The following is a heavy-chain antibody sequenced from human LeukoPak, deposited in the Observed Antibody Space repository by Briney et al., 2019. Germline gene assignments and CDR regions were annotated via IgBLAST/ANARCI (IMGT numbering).Heavy chain of an antibody. D-gene: IGHD3-10*01. Sequence: PGGSLRLSCAASGFTFSSYAMSWVRQAPGKGLECVSAISGSGGSTYYADSVKGRFTISRDNSKNTLYLQMNSLRAEDTAVYYCAKDRGLLWFGELYLGAFDIWGQGTMVTVSS. CDR2: ISGSGGST. CDR1: GFTFSSYA. CDR3: AKDRGLLWFGELYLGAFDI. J-gene: IGHJ3*02. V-gene: IGHV3-23*01.